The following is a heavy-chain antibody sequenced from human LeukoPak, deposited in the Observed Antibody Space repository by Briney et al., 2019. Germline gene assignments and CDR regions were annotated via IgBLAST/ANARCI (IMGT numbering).Heavy chain of an antibody. CDR2: ISGSGGST. J-gene: IGHJ4*02. D-gene: IGHD4-23*01. V-gene: IGHV3-23*01. CDR1: GFTFSSYA. CDR3: ARAARGNHFY. Sequence: GGSLRLSCAASGFTFSSYAMSWVRQAPGKGLGWVSAISGSGGSTYYADSVKGRFTISRDNAKNSLYLQMNSLRAEDTAVYYCARAARGNHFYWGQGTLVTVSS.